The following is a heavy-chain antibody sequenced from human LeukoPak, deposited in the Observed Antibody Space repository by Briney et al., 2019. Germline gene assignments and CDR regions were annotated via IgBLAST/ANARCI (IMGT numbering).Heavy chain of an antibody. V-gene: IGHV3-21*01. CDR3: AGDPVLRFLEWLPTDELLDYMDV. Sequence: GGSLRLSCAASGFIFSSYTMNWVRQAPGKGLEWVSSISSSSVYIYYADSVKGRFTISRDNAKNSLYLQMNSLRAEDTAVYYCAGDPVLRFLEWLPTDELLDYMDVWGKGTTVTVSS. CDR1: GFIFSSYT. CDR2: ISSSSVYI. D-gene: IGHD3-3*01. J-gene: IGHJ6*03.